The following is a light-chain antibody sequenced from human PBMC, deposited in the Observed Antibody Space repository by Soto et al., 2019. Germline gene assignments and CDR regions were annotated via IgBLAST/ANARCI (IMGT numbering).Light chain of an antibody. CDR3: QQYNNWPPWT. J-gene: IGKJ1*01. CDR2: GAS. V-gene: IGKV3-15*01. Sequence: EIVMTQSPATLSVSPGERATLSCRASQSLSNNLAWYQQKPGQAPRLPIYGASTRATGIPARFSGSGSGTEFTLTISSLQSEDFAVYYCQQYNNWPPWTFGQGTKVEIK. CDR1: QSLSNN.